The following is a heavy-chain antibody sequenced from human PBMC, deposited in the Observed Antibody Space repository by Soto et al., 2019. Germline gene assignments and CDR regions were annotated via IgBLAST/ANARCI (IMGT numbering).Heavy chain of an antibody. D-gene: IGHD2-2*01. J-gene: IGHJ1*01. CDR2: ISAYKGNT. V-gene: IGHV1-18*01. Sequence: ASVKVSCKASGYTFMNYGITRVRQAPGQGLEWMGWISAYKGNTNYAQKLQGRVTMTTDTSTSTAYMELRSLRSDDTAVYYCARVDCISSSRPGHLADWGQGTLVTVAS. CDR3: ARVDCISSSRPGHLAD. CDR1: GYTFMNYG.